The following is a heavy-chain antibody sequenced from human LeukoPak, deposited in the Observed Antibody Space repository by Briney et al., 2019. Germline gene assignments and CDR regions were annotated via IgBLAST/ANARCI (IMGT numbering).Heavy chain of an antibody. J-gene: IGHJ4*02. V-gene: IGHV3-7*01. CDR3: ARESLHSSRPERHIDY. Sequence: GGSLRLSCAASRFTFSNSWMSWVRQAPGKGLEWVTNIRQDGGEKYYVDSVKGRLTISRDNAKNSLYLQMDSLRVEDTAVYYCARESLHSSRPERHIDYWGQGTLVTVSS. D-gene: IGHD2-2*01. CDR1: RFTFSNSW. CDR2: IRQDGGEK.